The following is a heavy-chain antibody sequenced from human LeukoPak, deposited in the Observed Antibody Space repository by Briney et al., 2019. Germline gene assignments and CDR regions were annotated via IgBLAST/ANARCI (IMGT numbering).Heavy chain of an antibody. J-gene: IGHJ4*02. CDR1: GHDFTTYW. Sequence: GESLKISCKGSGHDFTTYWIGWVRQMPGKGLEWMGIIYPGDSDTRYSQSFQGQVTISADKSTNTAYLQWSSLKASDSAMYYCARHRSAAGGDGRRLEYWGQGTLVTVSS. V-gene: IGHV5-51*01. CDR3: ARHRSAAGGDGRRLEY. CDR2: IYPGDSDT. D-gene: IGHD2-21*02.